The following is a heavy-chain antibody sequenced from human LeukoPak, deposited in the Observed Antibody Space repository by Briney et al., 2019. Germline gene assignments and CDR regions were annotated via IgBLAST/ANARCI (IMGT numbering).Heavy chain of an antibody. CDR2: ISSSSSYI. CDR1: GFTFSSYS. J-gene: IGHJ3*02. Sequence: PGGSLRLSCAASGFTFSSYSMNWVRQAPGKGLEWVSSISSSSSYIYYADSVKGRFTISRDNAENSLYLQMNSLRAEDTAVYYCARDRGNYYDSSGYSGAFDIWGQGTMVTVSS. V-gene: IGHV3-21*01. CDR3: ARDRGNYYDSSGYSGAFDI. D-gene: IGHD3-22*01.